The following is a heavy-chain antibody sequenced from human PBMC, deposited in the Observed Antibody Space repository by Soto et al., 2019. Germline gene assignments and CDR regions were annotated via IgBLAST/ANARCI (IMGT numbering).Heavy chain of an antibody. CDR2: IYGTGTT. Sequence: QLQLQESGPGLVEPSETLSLTCTVSGGSISGSDYYWAWIRQPPGKGLEGLGTIYGTGTTYYNPSLKRRVPLSVDTSKNPFSLNLNSVSAADTAVYFCTDMRGQWLPRDWGQGTLVTVSS. J-gene: IGHJ4*02. D-gene: IGHD6-19*01. CDR3: TDMRGQWLPRD. V-gene: IGHV4-39*01. CDR1: GGSISGSDYY.